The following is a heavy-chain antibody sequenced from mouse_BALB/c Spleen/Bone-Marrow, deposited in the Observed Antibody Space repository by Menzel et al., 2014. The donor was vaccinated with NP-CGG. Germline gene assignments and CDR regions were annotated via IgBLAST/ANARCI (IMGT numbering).Heavy chain of an antibody. CDR3: ARSTTDTYFDV. Sequence: QVQLQQSGSVLVRPGASVRLSCKASGYTFTSSWMHWAKQRPGQGLEWIGEIHPNSGNTNYNETFKGKATLTVDTSSSTAYVDRSSLTSEDSAVYYCARSTTDTYFDVWGAGTTVTVSS. J-gene: IGHJ1*01. V-gene: IGHV1S130*01. CDR1: GYTFTSSW. D-gene: IGHD2-12*01. CDR2: IHPNSGNT.